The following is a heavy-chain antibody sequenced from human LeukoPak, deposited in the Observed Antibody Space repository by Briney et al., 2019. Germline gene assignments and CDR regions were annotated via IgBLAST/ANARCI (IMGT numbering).Heavy chain of an antibody. V-gene: IGHV4-34*01. CDR3: ARGRTSNWFDP. Sequence: SETLSLTCAGVGGSFSGYYWSWIRQPPGKGLEWIGEINHSGSTNYNPSLKSRVTTSVDTSKNQLSLELTSVTAADTAVYYCARGRTSNWFDPWGQGTLVTVSS. J-gene: IGHJ5*02. CDR1: GGSFSGYY. CDR2: INHSGST. D-gene: IGHD1-14*01.